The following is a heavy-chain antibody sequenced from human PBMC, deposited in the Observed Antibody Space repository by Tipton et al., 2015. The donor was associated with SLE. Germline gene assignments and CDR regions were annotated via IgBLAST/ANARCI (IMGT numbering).Heavy chain of an antibody. D-gene: IGHD6-19*01. CDR1: GGSISSYY. CDR2: IYYSGST. Sequence: TLSLTCTVSGGSISSYYWSWIHQPPGKGLEWIGYIYYSGSTNYNPSLKSRVTISVDTSKNQFSLKLSSVTAADTAVYYCARQPSNGGWYGYYFDYWGQGTLVTVSS. V-gene: IGHV4-59*07. J-gene: IGHJ4*02. CDR3: ARQPSNGGWYGYYFDY.